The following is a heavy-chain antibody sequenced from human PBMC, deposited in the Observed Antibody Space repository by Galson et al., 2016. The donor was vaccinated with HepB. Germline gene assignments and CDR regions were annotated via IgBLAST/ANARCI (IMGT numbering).Heavy chain of an antibody. CDR2: IYSGGTT. V-gene: IGHV3-66*01. Sequence: SLRLSCAVSGFSFTTSTMNWVRQAPGKGLEWVSIIYSGGTTYQADSVKGRFTISRDNSNNTLYLQMNSLRHEDTAGYYCAGRGASSSSWYSDYQYGRDVWGQGTTVTVSS. CDR3: AGRGASSSSWYSDYQYGRDV. D-gene: IGHD6-13*01. J-gene: IGHJ6*02. CDR1: GFSFTTST.